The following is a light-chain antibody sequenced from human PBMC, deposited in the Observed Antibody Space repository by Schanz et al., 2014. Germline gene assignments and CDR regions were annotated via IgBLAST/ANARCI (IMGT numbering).Light chain of an antibody. Sequence: EVVLTQSPGTLSLSPGERATLSCRASQSVARSYLAWYQQKPGQAPRLLIYGASTRATGIPANFSGSGSGTEFSLTISSVEPEECAVYYCQQYGSSPPWTFGQGTKVEIK. V-gene: IGKV3-20*01. CDR1: QSVARSY. CDR2: GAS. CDR3: QQYGSSPPWT. J-gene: IGKJ1*01.